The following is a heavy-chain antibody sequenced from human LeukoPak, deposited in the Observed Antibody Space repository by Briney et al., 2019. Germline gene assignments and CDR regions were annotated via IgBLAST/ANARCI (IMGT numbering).Heavy chain of an antibody. CDR3: AKDNPVLEY. CDR1: GFSYSTFG. V-gene: IGHV3-30*18. CDR2: ISKDESNK. J-gene: IGHJ4*02. Sequence: GGSLRLSCAASGFSYSTFGMHWVRQTPGKGLEWVSHISKDESNKYYADSVKGRFTISRDTSKNTLFLQMNSLRVEDTAVYYCAKDNPVLEYWGQGTLVTVSS.